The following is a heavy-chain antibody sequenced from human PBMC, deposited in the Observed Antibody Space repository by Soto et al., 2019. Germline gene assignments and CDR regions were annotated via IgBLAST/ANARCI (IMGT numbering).Heavy chain of an antibody. D-gene: IGHD2-15*01. Sequence: GGSLRLSCAASGFTFSSYGMHWVRQAPGKGLEWVAVIWYDGSNKYYADSVKGRFTISRDNSKNTLYLQMNSLRAEDTAVYYCARDRDIVVVVAATRHYYGMDVWGQGTTVTVS. CDR1: GFTFSSYG. J-gene: IGHJ6*02. CDR3: ARDRDIVVVVAATRHYYGMDV. V-gene: IGHV3-33*01. CDR2: IWYDGSNK.